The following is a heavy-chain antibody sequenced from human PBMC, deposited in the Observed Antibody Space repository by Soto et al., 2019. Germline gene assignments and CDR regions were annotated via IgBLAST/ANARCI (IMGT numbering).Heavy chain of an antibody. V-gene: IGHV4-30-4*01. CDR3: ARDRSNSPDYFDF. J-gene: IGHJ4*02. CDR1: GDSVISDDYY. D-gene: IGHD6-6*01. CDR2: IYYTGST. Sequence: SETLSLTCTVSGDSVISDDYYWTWIRQPPGKGLEWIGYIYYTGSTNYNPSLKSRLTISVDTSKNQFSLKLNSVSAADTAVYYCARDRSNSPDYFDFWGQGTLVTVSS.